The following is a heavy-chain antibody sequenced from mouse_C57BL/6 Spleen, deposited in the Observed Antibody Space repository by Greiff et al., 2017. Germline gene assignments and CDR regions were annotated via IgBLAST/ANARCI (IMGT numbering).Heavy chain of an antibody. CDR3: ARESYCGSSYVSY. CDR2: IYPGSGST. J-gene: IGHJ3*01. CDR1: GYTFTSYW. Sequence: QVQLQQPGAELVKPGASVKMSCTASGYTFTSYWITWVQQRPGQGLEWIGDIYPGSGSTNYNEKFKSKATLTVDTSSSKAYMQLSSLTSEDSAVYSCARESYCGSSYVSYWGQGTLVTVSA. D-gene: IGHD1-1*01. V-gene: IGHV1-55*01.